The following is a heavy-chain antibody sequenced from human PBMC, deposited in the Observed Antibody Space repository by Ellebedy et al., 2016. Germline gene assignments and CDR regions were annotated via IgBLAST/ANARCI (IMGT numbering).Heavy chain of an antibody. Sequence: SVKVSXKASGYTFTSYGISWVRQAPGQGLEWMGGIIPIFGTANYAQKFQGRVTITADESTSTAYMELSSLRSEDTAVYYCASRKGRGWFNPWGQGTLVTVSS. V-gene: IGHV1-69*13. CDR3: ASRKGRGWFNP. CDR2: IIPIFGTA. D-gene: IGHD3-10*01. J-gene: IGHJ5*02. CDR1: GYTFTSYG.